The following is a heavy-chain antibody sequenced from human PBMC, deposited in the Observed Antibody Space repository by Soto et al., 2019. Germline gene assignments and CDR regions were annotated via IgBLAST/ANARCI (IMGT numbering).Heavy chain of an antibody. CDR2: ISYDGSNE. J-gene: IGHJ6*02. Sequence: PGGSLRLSCAASGFTFSSYGMHWVRQAPGKGLEWVAVISYDGSNEYYADSVKGRFTISRDNSKNTLYLQMNSLRVEDTAVYYCAKDRLANPPYYYYYYGMDVWGQGTTVTVSS. CDR1: GFTFSSYG. V-gene: IGHV3-30*18. CDR3: AKDRLANPPYYYYYYGMDV. D-gene: IGHD6-25*01.